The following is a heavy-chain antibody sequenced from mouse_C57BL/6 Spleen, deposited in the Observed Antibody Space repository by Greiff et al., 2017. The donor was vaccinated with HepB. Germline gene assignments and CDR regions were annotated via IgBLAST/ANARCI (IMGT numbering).Heavy chain of an antibody. Sequence: QVQLQQSGAELVRPGASVTLSCKASGYTFTDYEMHWVKQTPVHGLEWIGAIDPETGGTAYNQKFKGKAILTADKSSSTAYMELRSLTSEDSAVYYCTRYRYYYGSSYYAMDYWGQGTSVTVSS. V-gene: IGHV1-15*01. CDR2: IDPETGGT. D-gene: IGHD1-1*01. J-gene: IGHJ4*01. CDR1: GYTFTDYE. CDR3: TRYRYYYGSSYYAMDY.